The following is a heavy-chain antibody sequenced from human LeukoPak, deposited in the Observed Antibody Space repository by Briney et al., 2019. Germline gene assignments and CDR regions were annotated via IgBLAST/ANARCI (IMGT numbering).Heavy chain of an antibody. D-gene: IGHD6-25*01. CDR2: IDPSDSYT. J-gene: IGHJ4*02. V-gene: IGHV5-10-1*01. CDR1: GYSFTSYW. CDR3: ARHTGARYSSGWPPFDY. Sequence: GESPQISCKGSGYSFTSYWISWVRQMPGKGLEWMGRIDPSDSYTNYSPSFQGHVTISADKSISTAYLQWSSLKASDTAMYYCARHTGARYSSGWPPFDYWGQGTLVTVSS.